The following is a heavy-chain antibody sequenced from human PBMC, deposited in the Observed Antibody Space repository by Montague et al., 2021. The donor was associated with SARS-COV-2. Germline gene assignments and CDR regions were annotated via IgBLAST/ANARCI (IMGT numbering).Heavy chain of an antibody. J-gene: IGHJ4*02. D-gene: IGHD3-22*01. CDR2: IKHTGSA. CDR1: GGSFSGYQ. Sequence: SETLSLTCAVYGGSFSGYQWSWIRQSPGKGLEWIGEIKHTGSASXNPSLKSRVAISVDTSKNQFSLKLSSVTAADTGAYYCARGKEEITMMVVVFTSASRFFDSWGQGTLVTVSS. CDR3: ARGKEEITMMVVVFTSASRFFDS. V-gene: IGHV4-34*01.